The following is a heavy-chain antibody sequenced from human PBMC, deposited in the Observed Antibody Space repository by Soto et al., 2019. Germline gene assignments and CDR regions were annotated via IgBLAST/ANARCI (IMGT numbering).Heavy chain of an antibody. CDR2: IIPIFGTA. CDR1: GGTFSSYA. J-gene: IGHJ3*02. CDR3: ARGSGMVAPDGSFDI. Sequence: QVQLVQSGAEVKKPGSSVKVSCKASGGTFSSYAISWVRQAPGQGLEWMGGIIPIFGTAIYAQKFQGRVTITADQSTSTAYVEQSSLKSEDSAVYYCARGSGMVAPDGSFDIWVQGTMVTVSS. V-gene: IGHV1-69*01. D-gene: IGHD2-15*01.